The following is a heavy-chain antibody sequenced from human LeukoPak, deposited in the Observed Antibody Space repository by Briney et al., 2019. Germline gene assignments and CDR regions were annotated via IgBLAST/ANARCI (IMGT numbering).Heavy chain of an antibody. J-gene: IGHJ5*02. Sequence: ASVKVSCKASGYTFTGYSMHWVRQAPGQGLEWMGRINPNSGGTQYAQKFQGRVTMTSDPSIITVYMELSSLRSDDTAIYYCARDRAFRGGGFHPWGQGTLVTVSS. V-gene: IGHV1-2*06. CDR1: GYTFTGYS. CDR2: INPNSGGT. CDR3: ARDRAFRGGGFHP. D-gene: IGHD3-10*01.